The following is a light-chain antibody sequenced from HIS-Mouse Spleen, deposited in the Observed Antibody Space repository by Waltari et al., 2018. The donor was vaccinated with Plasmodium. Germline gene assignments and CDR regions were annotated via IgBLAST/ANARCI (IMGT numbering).Light chain of an antibody. Sequence: EIVLTQSPGPLSLSPGERATLSCRASQSVSSSYLAWYQQKPGQTPRLLIYGASSRAPGIPDRFSGSGSGTDFTLTISRLEPEDFAVYYCQQYGSSPLTFGGGTKVEIK. CDR1: QSVSSSY. J-gene: IGKJ4*01. CDR2: GAS. V-gene: IGKV3-20*01. CDR3: QQYGSSPLT.